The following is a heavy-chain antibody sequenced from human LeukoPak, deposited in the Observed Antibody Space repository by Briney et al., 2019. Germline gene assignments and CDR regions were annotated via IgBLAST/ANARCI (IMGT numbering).Heavy chain of an antibody. CDR3: AREAVSFVAVAKEGYFDF. J-gene: IGHJ4*02. CDR1: VYTFTSYD. CDR2: ISAYKGYT. D-gene: IGHD6-19*01. V-gene: IGHV1-18*01. Sequence: ASVKVSCKASVYTFTSYDINWVRQATGQGLEWMGWISAYKGYTSHAQKFQDRIIMSTDTSTTTAYMELRNLKSDDTAVYYCAREAVSFVAVAKEGYFDFWGQGTLVTVSS.